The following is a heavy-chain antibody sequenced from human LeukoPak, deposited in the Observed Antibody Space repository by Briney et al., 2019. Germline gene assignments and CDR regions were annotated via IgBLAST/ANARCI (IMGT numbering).Heavy chain of an antibody. CDR1: GFSLSTNGVG. V-gene: IGHV2-5*02. D-gene: IGHD6-6*01. J-gene: IGHJ4*02. CDR2: IYWDDDK. CDR3: VHRLIAARQGSFDS. Sequence: SGPTLVHPTPTLTLTCTFSGFSLSTNGVGVGWIRQPPVKALEWLAIIYWDDDKYYRPTLKSRLTITKDSSKNQVVLTMTNMDPVDTATYYCVHRLIAARQGSFDSWGQGTLVTVSS.